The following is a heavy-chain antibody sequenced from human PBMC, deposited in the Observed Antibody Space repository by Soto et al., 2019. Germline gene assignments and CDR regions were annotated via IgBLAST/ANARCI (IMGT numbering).Heavy chain of an antibody. CDR1: GGSISSSY. D-gene: IGHD4-17*01. Sequence: PSETLSLTCTVSGGSISSSYWSWVRQPPGKGLEWIGEIYHSGSTNYNPSLKSRVTISVDKSKNHFSLKLTSVTAADTAVYYCATTTVEPRRDFAFWGQGTLVIGSS. CDR3: ATTTVEPRRDFAF. CDR2: IYHSGST. V-gene: IGHV4-4*02. J-gene: IGHJ4*02.